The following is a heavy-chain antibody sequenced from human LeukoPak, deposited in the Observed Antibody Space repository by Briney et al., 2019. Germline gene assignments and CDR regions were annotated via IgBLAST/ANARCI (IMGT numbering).Heavy chain of an antibody. CDR3: ARGTYSSSWFGGGYYYMDV. J-gene: IGHJ6*03. CDR1: GYTFTSYD. V-gene: IGHV1-8*01. D-gene: IGHD6-13*01. Sequence: ASVKVSCKASGYTFTSYDINWVRQATGQGLEWMGWMNPNSGNTGYAQKFQGRVTMTRNTSISTAYMELSSLRSEDTAVYYCARGTYSSSWFGGGYYYMDVWGKGTTVTISS. CDR2: MNPNSGNT.